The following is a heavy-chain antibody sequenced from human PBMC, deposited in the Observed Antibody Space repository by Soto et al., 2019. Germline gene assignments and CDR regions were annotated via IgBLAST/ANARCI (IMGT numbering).Heavy chain of an antibody. V-gene: IGHV3-30-3*01. CDR2: ISYDGSNK. CDR3: ARDRAPPYYDILTGYHRPPDYYMDV. J-gene: IGHJ6*03. Sequence: PGGSLRLSCAASGFTFSSYAMHWVRQAPGKGLEWVAVISYDGSNKYYADSVKGRFTISRDNSKNTLYLQMNSLRAEDTAVYYCARDRAPPYYDILTGYHRPPDYYMDVWGKGTTVTVSS. CDR1: GFTFSSYA. D-gene: IGHD3-9*01.